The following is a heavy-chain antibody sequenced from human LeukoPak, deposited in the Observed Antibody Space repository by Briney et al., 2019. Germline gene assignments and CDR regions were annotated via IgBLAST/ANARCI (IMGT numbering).Heavy chain of an antibody. CDR1: GGTFSSYA. J-gene: IGHJ6*03. CDR3: ARGIQLCDYYYMDV. V-gene: IGHV1-69*05. Sequence: GASVKVSCKASGGTFSSYAISWVRQAPGQGLEWMGGIIPIFGTANYAQKFQGRVTITTDESTSTAYMELSSLRSEDTAVYYCARGIQLCDYYYMDVWGKGTTVTVSS. D-gene: IGHD5-18*01. CDR2: IIPIFGTA.